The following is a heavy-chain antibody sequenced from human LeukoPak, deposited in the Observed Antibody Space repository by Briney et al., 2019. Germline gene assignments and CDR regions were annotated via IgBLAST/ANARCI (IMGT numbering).Heavy chain of an antibody. CDR2: IYYSGST. D-gene: IGHD6-6*01. CDR1: GGSISSSSYY. J-gene: IGHJ4*02. V-gene: IGHV4-39*01. Sequence: SETLSLTCTVSGGSISSSSYYWGWIRQPPGKGLEWIGSIYYSGSTYYNPSLKSRVTISVDTSKNQFSLKLSSVTAADTAVYYRARQPRYSSSSPHDYWGQGTLVTVSS. CDR3: ARQPRYSSSSPHDY.